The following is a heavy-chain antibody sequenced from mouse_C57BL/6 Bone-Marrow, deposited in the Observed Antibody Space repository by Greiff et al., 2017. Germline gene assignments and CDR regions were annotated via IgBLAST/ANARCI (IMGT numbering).Heavy chain of an antibody. CDR1: GSSTTSGYS. Sequence: EVKVEESGPGLVKPSQSLSLTCSVTGSSTTSGYSWNWIRQFPGNKLEWMGYISYDGSNNYKPSLKNRISITRVTSKNQFCLKLNSVTTEDTATYYSAREECYYAMDDWGQGTSVTVAS. CDR2: ISYDGSN. J-gene: IGHJ4*01. D-gene: IGHD6-1*01. CDR3: AREECYYAMDD. V-gene: IGHV3-6*01.